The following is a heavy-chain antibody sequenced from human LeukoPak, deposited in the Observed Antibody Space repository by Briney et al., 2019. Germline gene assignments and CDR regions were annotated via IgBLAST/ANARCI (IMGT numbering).Heavy chain of an antibody. J-gene: IGHJ6*04. CDR1: GFTFSNAW. D-gene: IGHD3-10*01. CDR3: TTGLGPYYYGSGSYPDYYYYGMDV. V-gene: IGHV3-15*01. CDR2: IKSKTDGGTT. Sequence: GGSLRLSCAASGFTFSNAWMSWVRQAPGKGLEWVGRIKSKTDGGTTDYAAPVKGRFTISRGDSKNTLYLQMNSLKTEDTAVYYCTTGLGPYYYGSGSYPDYYYYGMDVWGKGTTVTVSS.